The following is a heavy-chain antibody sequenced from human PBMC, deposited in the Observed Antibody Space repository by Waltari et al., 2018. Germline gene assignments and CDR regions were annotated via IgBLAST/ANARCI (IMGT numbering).Heavy chain of an antibody. J-gene: IGHJ4*02. D-gene: IGHD6-19*01. Sequence: QVQLQQWGAGLLKPAETLSLTCTVYVRSSGGYYWSWIRQSPGKGLGWIGEINQSGNTNYNPSLKSRVTISVDTSKNQFSLKVSSVTAADTAVYYCARQFSSGWYSEYWGQGTLVTVSS. CDR3: ARQFSSGWYSEY. V-gene: IGHV4-34*01. CDR1: VRSSGGYY. CDR2: INQSGNT.